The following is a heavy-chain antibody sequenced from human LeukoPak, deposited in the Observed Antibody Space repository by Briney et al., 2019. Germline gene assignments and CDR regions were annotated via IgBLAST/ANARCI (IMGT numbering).Heavy chain of an antibody. CDR3: ARAPHFFDTSGSRYYFDY. CDR1: GGSISSYY. J-gene: IGHJ4*02. CDR2: IYTSGST. V-gene: IGHV4-4*07. D-gene: IGHD3-22*01. Sequence: PSETLSPTCTVSGGSISSYYWSWIRQPAGKGLEWIGRIYTSGSTNYNPSLKSRVTISVDTSKNQFSLNLSSVTAADTAVYFCARAPHFFDTSGSRYYFDYWGQGALVTVSS.